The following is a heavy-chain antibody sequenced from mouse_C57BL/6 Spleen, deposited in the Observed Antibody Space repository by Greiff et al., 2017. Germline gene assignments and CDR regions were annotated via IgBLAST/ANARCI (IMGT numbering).Heavy chain of an antibody. V-gene: IGHV1-63*01. J-gene: IGHJ4*01. CDR1: GYTFTNYW. CDR3: ARRRVMDAMDY. CDR2: IYPGGGYT. Sequence: VQLPQSGAELVRPGTSVKMSCKASGYTFTNYWIGWAKQRPGHGLEWIGDIYPGGGYTNYNEKFKGKATLTADKSSSTAYMQFSSLTSEDSAIYYCARRRVMDAMDYWGQGTSVTVSS. D-gene: IGHD2-1*01.